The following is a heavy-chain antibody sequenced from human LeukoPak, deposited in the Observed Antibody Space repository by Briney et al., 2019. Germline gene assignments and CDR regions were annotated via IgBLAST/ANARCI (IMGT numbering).Heavy chain of an antibody. V-gene: IGHV3-48*03. CDR2: ISSSGSTE. Sequence: GGSLRLSCAGSGFTFSNYEMNWVRQAPGKGLEWVSFISSSGSTEYYADSVKGRFTISRDNAKNSLYLQMNSLRAEDTAVYYCAELGITMIGGVWGKGTTVTISS. CDR1: GFTFSNYE. J-gene: IGHJ6*04. D-gene: IGHD3-10*02. CDR3: AELGITMIGGV.